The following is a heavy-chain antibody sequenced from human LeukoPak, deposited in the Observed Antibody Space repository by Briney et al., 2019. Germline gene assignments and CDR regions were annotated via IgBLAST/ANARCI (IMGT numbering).Heavy chain of an antibody. V-gene: IGHV3-30*04. Sequence: PGRSLRLSCAASGFTFDDYAMHWVRQAPGKGLEWVAVISYDGSNKYYADSVKGRFTISRDNSKNTLYLQMNSLRAEDTAVYYCARDMNILTGYNYYYYGMDVWGQGTTVTVSS. D-gene: IGHD3-9*01. CDR2: ISYDGSNK. CDR3: ARDMNILTGYNYYYYGMDV. CDR1: GFTFDDYA. J-gene: IGHJ6*02.